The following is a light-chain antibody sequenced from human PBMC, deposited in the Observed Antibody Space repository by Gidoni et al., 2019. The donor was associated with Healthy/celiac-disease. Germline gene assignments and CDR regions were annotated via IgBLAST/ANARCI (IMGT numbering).Light chain of an antibody. V-gene: IGKV4-1*01. CDR2: WAS. Sequence: SSQSVLYSSNNKNYLAWYQQKPGQPPKLLIYWASTRESGVPDRFSGSGSGTDFTLTISSLQAEDVAVYYCQQYYSTPLTFXGXTKVEIK. J-gene: IGKJ4*01. CDR1: QSVLYSSNNKNY. CDR3: QQYYSTPLT.